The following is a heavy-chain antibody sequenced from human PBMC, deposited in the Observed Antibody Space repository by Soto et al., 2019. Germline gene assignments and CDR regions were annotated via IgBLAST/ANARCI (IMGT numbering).Heavy chain of an antibody. J-gene: IGHJ4*02. CDR1: GFSLSTSGVG. V-gene: IGHV2-5*02. CDR2: IYWDDDK. CDR3: AHRKGGYSSGWYLDY. D-gene: IGHD6-19*01. Sequence: QITLKESGPTLVKPTQTLTMTCTFSGFSLSTSGVGVGWIRQPPGKALEWLALIYWDDDKRYSPSLKSRLTITKDTSKNQVVLTMTNMDPVDTATYYCAHRKGGYSSGWYLDYWGQGTLVTVSS.